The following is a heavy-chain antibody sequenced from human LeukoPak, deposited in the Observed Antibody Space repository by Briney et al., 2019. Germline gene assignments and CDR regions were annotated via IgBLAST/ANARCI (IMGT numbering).Heavy chain of an antibody. CDR3: ARRSSGWSFDY. J-gene: IGHJ4*02. V-gene: IGHV4-39*01. D-gene: IGHD6-19*01. CDR2: VYYTGSA. Sequence: PSETLSLTCTVSGGSISSSIYYWGWIRQPPGKGLELIGHVYYTGSAYFNPSLESRVTMSVDTSKNQFSLNLSSVTAADTAVYYCARRSSGWSFDYWGQGTLVTVSS. CDR1: GGSISSSIYY.